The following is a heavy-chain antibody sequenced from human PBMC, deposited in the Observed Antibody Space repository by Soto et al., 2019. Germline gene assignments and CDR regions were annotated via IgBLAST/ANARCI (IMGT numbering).Heavy chain of an antibody. CDR3: EKSMGGTANGMDV. J-gene: IGHJ6*02. V-gene: IGHV3-9*01. D-gene: IGHD2-15*01. Sequence: EVQLVESGGGLVQPGRSLRLSCAASGFRFDDYGMHWVRQVPGKGLEWVSGISYYSGSMGYADSVKGRFTISRDNAKNSLYLQMNSLRAEDTALYYGEKSMGGTANGMDVWGQGTTVTVSS. CDR1: GFRFDDYG. CDR2: ISYYSGSM.